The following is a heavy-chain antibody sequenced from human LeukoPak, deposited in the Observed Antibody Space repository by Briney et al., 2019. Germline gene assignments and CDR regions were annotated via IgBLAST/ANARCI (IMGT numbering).Heavy chain of an antibody. CDR2: IIPIFGTA. Sequence: ASVKVSCKASGGTFSSYAISWVRQAPGQGLEWMGGIIPIFGTANYAQKFQGRVTITADESTSTAYMELSSLRSEDTAVYYCASGALTIAAPPVYYYYMDVWGKGTTVTVSS. CDR3: ASGALTIAAPPVYYYYMDV. CDR1: GGTFSSYA. D-gene: IGHD6-6*01. J-gene: IGHJ6*03. V-gene: IGHV1-69*13.